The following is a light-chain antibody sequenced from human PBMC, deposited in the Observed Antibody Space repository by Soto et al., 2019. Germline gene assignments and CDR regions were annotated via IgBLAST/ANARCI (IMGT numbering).Light chain of an antibody. V-gene: IGKV1-5*03. CDR2: VAS. Sequence: DIQMTQSPSTLSASVGDRVTITCRASQSINNWLAWYQQKPGKAPKLLIYVASGLLNGVPPRFSGSGSGTEFTLTISSLHPDDVATYYCQQYDSDSSTFGQGTKLDI. CDR3: QQYDSDSST. CDR1: QSINNW. J-gene: IGKJ2*01.